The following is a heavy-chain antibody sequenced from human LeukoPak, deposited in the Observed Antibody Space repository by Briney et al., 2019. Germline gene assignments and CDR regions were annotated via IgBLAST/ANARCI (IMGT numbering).Heavy chain of an antibody. CDR2: INHSGST. Sequence: KSSETLSLTCAVYGGSFSGYYWSWIRQPPGRGLEWIGEINHSGSTNYNPSLKSRVTISVDTSKNQFSLKLSSVTAADTAVYYCARDGAYGSENKFDYWGQGTLVTVSS. J-gene: IGHJ4*02. D-gene: IGHD3-10*01. CDR3: ARDGAYGSENKFDY. V-gene: IGHV4-34*01. CDR1: GGSFSGYY.